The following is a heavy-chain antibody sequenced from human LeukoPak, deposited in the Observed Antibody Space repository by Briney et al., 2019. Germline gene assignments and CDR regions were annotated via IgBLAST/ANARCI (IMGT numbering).Heavy chain of an antibody. D-gene: IGHD6-19*01. V-gene: IGHV3-48*04. CDR2: ISSSGSTI. CDR1: GFTLSSYS. CDR3: ARLYSSGWYDFDY. Sequence: PGGSLRLSCAASGFTLSSYSMNWVRQAPGKGLEWVSYISSSGSTIYYADSVKGRFTISRDNAKNSLYLQMNSLRAEDTAVYYCARLYSSGWYDFDYWGQGTLVTVSS. J-gene: IGHJ4*02.